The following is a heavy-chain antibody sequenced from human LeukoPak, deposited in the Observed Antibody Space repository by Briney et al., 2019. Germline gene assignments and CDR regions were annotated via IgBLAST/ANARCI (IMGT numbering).Heavy chain of an antibody. CDR3: AREVHYYDSSGYYFNTRVFDY. CDR2: IYYSGST. CDR1: GGSISSYY. Sequence: SETLSLTCTVSGGSISSYYWSWIRQPPGKGLEWIGYIYYSGSTNYNPSLKGRVTISVDTSKNQFSLKLSSVTAADTAVYYCAREVHYYDSSGYYFNTRVFDYWGQGTLVTVSS. V-gene: IGHV4-59*01. J-gene: IGHJ4*02. D-gene: IGHD3-22*01.